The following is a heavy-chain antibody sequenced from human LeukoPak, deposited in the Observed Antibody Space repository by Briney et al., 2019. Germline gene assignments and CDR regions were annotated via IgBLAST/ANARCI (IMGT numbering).Heavy chain of an antibody. V-gene: IGHV4-4*07. CDR3: AKESNTAPYDAFDI. D-gene: IGHD5-18*01. CDR2: IYTSGST. CDR1: SDSITSDY. J-gene: IGHJ3*02. Sequence: SETLSLTCTVSSDSITSDYWSWIRQPAGKGLEWIGRIYTSGSTKYNPSLKSRVTMSVDTSKNQFPLKLSSVTAADTAVYYCAKESNTAPYDAFDIWGQGTMVTVSS.